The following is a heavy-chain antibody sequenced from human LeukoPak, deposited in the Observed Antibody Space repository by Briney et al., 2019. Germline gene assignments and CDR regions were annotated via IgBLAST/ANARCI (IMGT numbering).Heavy chain of an antibody. CDR2: IWYDGSNK. Sequence: GGSLRLSCAASGFTFSSYGMHWVRQAPGKGLEWVAVIWYDGSNKYYADSVKGRFTISRDNSKNTLYLQMNSLRAEDTAVYYCARANYDILTGHKRDYFDYWGRGTLVTVSS. D-gene: IGHD3-9*01. J-gene: IGHJ4*02. CDR1: GFTFSSYG. V-gene: IGHV3-33*01. CDR3: ARANYDILTGHKRDYFDY.